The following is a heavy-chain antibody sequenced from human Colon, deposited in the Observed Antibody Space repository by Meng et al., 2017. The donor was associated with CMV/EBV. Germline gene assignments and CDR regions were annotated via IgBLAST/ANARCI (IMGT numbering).Heavy chain of an antibody. CDR3: ARGQTSFGDFWSGYYPEAFDV. J-gene: IGHJ3*01. Sequence: GGSLRLSCAASGFTFSASWMTWVRQNPGQGLEWVANIKPDGTEKNYVDSVKGRFTIFRDNAKNSLYLQMSTLRAEDTAVYYCARGQTSFGDFWSGYYPEAFDVWGQGTRVTVSS. CDR1: GFTFSASW. CDR2: IKPDGTEK. V-gene: IGHV3-7*01. D-gene: IGHD3-3*01.